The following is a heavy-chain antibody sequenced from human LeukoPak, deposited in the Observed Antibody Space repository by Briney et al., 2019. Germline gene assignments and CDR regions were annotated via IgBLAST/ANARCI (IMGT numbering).Heavy chain of an antibody. CDR1: GYTFTRYY. V-gene: IGHV1-2*02. D-gene: IGHD3-10*01. CDR2: INPNSGGT. Sequence: ASVKVSCKASGYTFTRYYMHWVRQAPGQGLGWMGWINPNSGGTNYAQKFQGRVTMTRDTSISTAYMELSRLRSDDTAVYYCARSQDPIFGPPVPFDYRGQGTLVTVSS. J-gene: IGHJ4*02. CDR3: ARSQDPIFGPPVPFDY.